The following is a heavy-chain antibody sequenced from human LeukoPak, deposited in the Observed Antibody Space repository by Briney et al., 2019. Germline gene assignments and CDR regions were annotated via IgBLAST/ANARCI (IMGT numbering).Heavy chain of an antibody. CDR1: GFTFSNYW. CDR2: INGDVTTI. Sequence: PGGSLRLSCAASGFTFSNYWMSCVRQAPGKGLECVSRINGDVTTISYADSVKGRFTISRDNAKNTVYLQMNSLRVEDTAVYYCARDFYTNYYDSSGDDFDYWGQGTLVTVSS. V-gene: IGHV3-74*01. J-gene: IGHJ4*02. CDR3: ARDFYTNYYDSSGDDFDY. D-gene: IGHD3-22*01.